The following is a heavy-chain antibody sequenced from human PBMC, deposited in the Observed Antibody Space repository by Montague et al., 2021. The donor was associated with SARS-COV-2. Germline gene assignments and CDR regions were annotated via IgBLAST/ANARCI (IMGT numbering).Heavy chain of an antibody. V-gene: IGHV4-39*01. Sequence: SETLSLTCTVSGGSISSSSNYWGWIRQPPGKGLEWIGSIYYSGSTYYNPSLKSRVTISVDTSKNQFSLKLSSVTAADTAVYYCARGRRWYNWRDETRYCYGMDVWGQGTTVTVSS. CDR2: IYYSGST. CDR3: ARGRRWYNWRDETRYCYGMDV. CDR1: GGSISSSSNY. D-gene: IGHD1-20*01. J-gene: IGHJ6*02.